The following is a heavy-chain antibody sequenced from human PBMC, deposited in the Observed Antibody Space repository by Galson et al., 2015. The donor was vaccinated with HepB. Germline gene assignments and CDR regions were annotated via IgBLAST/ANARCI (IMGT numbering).Heavy chain of an antibody. Sequence: SLRLFCAASGLIVSNNYMTWVRQAPGKGLEWVSLIYGGGDTTYADSVRGRFTISRDISKSTLYVQMTSLTTEDTAVYYCASSSDPTRNWHFDLWGRGTLVIVSS. D-gene: IGHD6-19*01. V-gene: IGHV3-66*02. CDR2: IYGGGDT. J-gene: IGHJ2*01. CDR3: ASSSDPTRNWHFDL. CDR1: GLIVSNNY.